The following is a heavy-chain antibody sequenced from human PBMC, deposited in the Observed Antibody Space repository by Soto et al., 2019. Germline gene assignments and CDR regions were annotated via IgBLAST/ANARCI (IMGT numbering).Heavy chain of an antibody. Sequence: SDTLSLTFALSGQPIRSYYWTWILQPPGKGLEWIGEINHSGSTNYNPSLKGRVTISVDTSKNQFSLKLSSVTAADTAVYYCARTMVLDYWGQGTLVTVSS. D-gene: IGHD3-10*01. J-gene: IGHJ4*02. CDR3: ARTMVLDY. V-gene: IGHV4-34*01. CDR1: GQPIRSYY. CDR2: INHSGST.